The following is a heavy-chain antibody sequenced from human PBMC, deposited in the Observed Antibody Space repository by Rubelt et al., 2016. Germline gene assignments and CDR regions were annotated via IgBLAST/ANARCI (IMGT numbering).Heavy chain of an antibody. V-gene: IGHV1-69*04. Sequence: QKFQGRVTITADKSTSTAYMELSSLRSEDTAVYYCARDPNKSYGPFDYWGQGTLVTVSS. J-gene: IGHJ4*02. CDR3: ARDPNKSYGPFDY. D-gene: IGHD3-10*01.